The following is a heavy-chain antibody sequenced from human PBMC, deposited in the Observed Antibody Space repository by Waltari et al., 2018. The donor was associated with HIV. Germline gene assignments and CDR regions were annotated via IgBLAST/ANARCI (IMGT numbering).Heavy chain of an antibody. CDR2: IKSKNDGGTI. V-gene: IGHV3-15*01. CDR1: GFPFLNAW. CDR3: VTDAVAVPLDTAY. D-gene: IGHD2-21*01. J-gene: IGHJ4*02. Sequence: EVHLVESGGGWVKPGGSLSVSCTVSGFPFLNAWMSWVRQAPGKGLEWLGRIKSKNDGGTIDYAAPVKDRFTILRDDSKHTLYLEMSSLKIEDTGIYYCVTDAVAVPLDTAYWGQGTLVTVSS.